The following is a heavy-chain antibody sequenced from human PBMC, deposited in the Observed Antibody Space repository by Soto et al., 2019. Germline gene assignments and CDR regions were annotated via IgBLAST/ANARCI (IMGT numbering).Heavy chain of an antibody. Sequence: SENLSLTSTVSGGTIGSWYWSWIRQPPGKGLEWIGYIYYSGSTNCNPSLKSRVTISVDTSKNQFSLKLSSVTAADTAVYNGARRYGIAIDSRGQGILVSVSS. D-gene: IGHD3-16*01. CDR3: ARRYGIAIDS. CDR1: GGTIGSWY. J-gene: IGHJ4*02. V-gene: IGHV4-59*08. CDR2: IYYSGST.